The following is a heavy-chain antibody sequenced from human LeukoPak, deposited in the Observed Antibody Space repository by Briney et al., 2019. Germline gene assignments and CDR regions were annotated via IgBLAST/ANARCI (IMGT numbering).Heavy chain of an antibody. CDR1: GFTLTIYT. CDR3: VRDRVLEWLQTAIKYSFDY. V-gene: IGHV3-64D*06. CDR2: NRSNGGST. D-gene: IGHD3-3*01. Sequence: PGGSLRLSCSPSGFTLTIYTTHGVPPAPREGLENVSANRSNGGSTYYADSVKGRFTISRDKSKNTLYLQMSSLRAEDTAVYYCVRDRVLEWLQTAIKYSFDYWGQGTLVTVSS. J-gene: IGHJ4*02.